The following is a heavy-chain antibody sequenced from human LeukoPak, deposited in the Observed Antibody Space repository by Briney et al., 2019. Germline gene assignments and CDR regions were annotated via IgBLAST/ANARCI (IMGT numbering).Heavy chain of an antibody. V-gene: IGHV3-23*01. D-gene: IGHD3-10*01. Sequence: GGSLRLSCAASGFTFTSYSMNWVRQAPGKGLEWVSVISGSGGSTDYADSVKGRFSISRDNSKNTLYLQMNSLRAEDTAVYYCAKGQLWFGEFSYFDYWGQGTLVTVSS. CDR2: ISGSGGST. J-gene: IGHJ4*02. CDR1: GFTFTSYS. CDR3: AKGQLWFGEFSYFDY.